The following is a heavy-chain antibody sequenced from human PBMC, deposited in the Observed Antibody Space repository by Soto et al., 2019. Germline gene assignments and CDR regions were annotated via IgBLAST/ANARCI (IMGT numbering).Heavy chain of an antibody. V-gene: IGHV3-7*01. CDR2: IKQDGSEK. J-gene: IGHJ4*02. Sequence: EVQLVESGGGLVQSGGSLRLSCAASGFTFSRHWMSWVRQAPGKGLEWVANIKQDGSEKYYVDSVKGRFTISRDNADNSLYLQMNSLRAEDTAVYYCARDRNHFWSCYLTYSFEYWGQGTLVTVSS. CDR3: ARDRNHFWSCYLTYSFEY. D-gene: IGHD3-3*02. CDR1: GFTFSRHW.